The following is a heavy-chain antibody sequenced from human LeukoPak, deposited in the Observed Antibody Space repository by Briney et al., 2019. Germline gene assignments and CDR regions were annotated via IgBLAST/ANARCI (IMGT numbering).Heavy chain of an antibody. CDR3: ARHGSWSFDY. J-gene: IGHJ4*02. CDR1: GFTFSSHA. D-gene: IGHD6-13*01. CDR2: ITSGSGSNV. V-gene: IGHV3-23*01. Sequence: GGSLRLSCAASGFTFSSHAMSWVRQAPGKGREGVSAITSGSGSNVYYTDSQKGRFTISRDNSKNTLYLQMNSLRAEDTAVYYCARHGSWSFDYWGQGTLVTVSA.